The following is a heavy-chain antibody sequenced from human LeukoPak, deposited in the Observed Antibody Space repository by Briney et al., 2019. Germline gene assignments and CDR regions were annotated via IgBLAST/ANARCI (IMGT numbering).Heavy chain of an antibody. J-gene: IGHJ5*02. V-gene: IGHV3-23*01. Sequence: GGPLRLSCAASGFIFSSYSMSWVRQAPGKGLEWVSAISGSGGSTYYADSVKGRFTISRDNSKNTLYLQMNSLRAEDTAVYYCAKDAPFWSGIEGWFDPWGQGTLFTVSS. D-gene: IGHD3-3*01. CDR2: ISGSGGST. CDR3: AKDAPFWSGIEGWFDP. CDR1: GFIFSSYS.